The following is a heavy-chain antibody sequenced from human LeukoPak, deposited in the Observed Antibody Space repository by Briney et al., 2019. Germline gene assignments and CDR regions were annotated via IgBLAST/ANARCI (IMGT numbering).Heavy chain of an antibody. Sequence: ASVKVSCKASGGTFSSYAISWVRQAPGQGLEWMGRIIPILGIANYAQKFQGRVTITADKSTSTAYMELSSLRSEDTAVYYCARASASAAGSYWFDPWGQGTLVTVSS. J-gene: IGHJ5*02. CDR3: ARASASAAGSYWFDP. V-gene: IGHV1-69*04. CDR1: GGTFSSYA. CDR2: IIPILGIA. D-gene: IGHD6-13*01.